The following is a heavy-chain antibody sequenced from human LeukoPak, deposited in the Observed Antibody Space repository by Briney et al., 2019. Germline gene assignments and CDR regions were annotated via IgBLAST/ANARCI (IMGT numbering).Heavy chain of an antibody. CDR1: GFTFDDYA. CDR3: AKDSGSSYYYYMDV. Sequence: GGSLRLSCAASGFTFDDYAMHWVRQAPGKGLEWVSGISWNSGSIGYADSVKGRFTISRDNAKNSLYLQMNSLRAEDTALYYCAKDSGSSYYYYMDVWGKGTTDTVSS. J-gene: IGHJ6*03. CDR2: ISWNSGSI. D-gene: IGHD1-26*01. V-gene: IGHV3-9*01.